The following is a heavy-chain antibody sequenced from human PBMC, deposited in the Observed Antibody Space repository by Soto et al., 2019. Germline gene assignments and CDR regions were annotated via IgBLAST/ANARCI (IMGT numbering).Heavy chain of an antibody. CDR3: ARQIVGATSFDS. V-gene: IGHV4-31*03. CDR1: GGSISSGGYY. CDR2: IYYSGST. D-gene: IGHD1-26*01. Sequence: SETLSLTCTVSGGSISSGGYYWSWIRQHPGKGLEWIGYIYYSGSTYYNPSLKSRVTISVDTSKNQFSLKLSSVTAADTAVYYCARQIVGATSFDSWGQGTLVTVSS. J-gene: IGHJ4*02.